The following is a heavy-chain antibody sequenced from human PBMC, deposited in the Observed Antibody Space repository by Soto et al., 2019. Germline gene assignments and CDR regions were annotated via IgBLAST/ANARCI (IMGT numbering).Heavy chain of an antibody. V-gene: IGHV1-3*01. D-gene: IGHD6-19*01. CDR2: INAGNGNT. CDR3: ATAVAVAADFDY. CDR1: GYTFTGYA. Sequence: ASVKVSCKASGYTFTGYAMHWVRQAPGQRLEWMGWINAGNGNTKYSQKFQGRVTITRDTSASTAYMELSSLRSEDTAVYYCATAVAVAADFDYCGQGNLVTVSS. J-gene: IGHJ4*02.